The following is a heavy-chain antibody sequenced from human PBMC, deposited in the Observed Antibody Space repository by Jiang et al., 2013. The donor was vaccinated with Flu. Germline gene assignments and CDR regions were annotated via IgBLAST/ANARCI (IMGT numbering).Heavy chain of an antibody. CDR3: ANLEDSSGSSIDY. CDR1: GGSISSSSYY. J-gene: IGHJ4*02. V-gene: IGHV4-39*01. D-gene: IGHD3-22*01. CDR2: SIIWEH. Sequence: TLSLTCTVSGGSISSSSYYWGWIRQPPGRGWSGLGVSIIWEHLLQPSLKSRVTISVDTSKNQFSLKLSSVTAADTAVYYCANLEDSSGSSIDYWGQGTLVTVSS.